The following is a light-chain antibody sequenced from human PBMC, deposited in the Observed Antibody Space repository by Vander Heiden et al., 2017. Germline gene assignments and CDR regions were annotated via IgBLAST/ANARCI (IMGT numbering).Light chain of an antibody. J-gene: IGKJ1*01. Sequence: DIVMTQSPLSLPVTPGEPASISCRSSQSLLHSNTYNYLDWYLQKPGQSPHLLIYLGSIRASGVPDRFSGSGSGTDFTLKISRVEAEDVGVYYCMQALQTPTFGQGTKVEIK. V-gene: IGKV2-28*01. CDR3: MQALQTPT. CDR1: QSLLHSNTYNY. CDR2: LGS.